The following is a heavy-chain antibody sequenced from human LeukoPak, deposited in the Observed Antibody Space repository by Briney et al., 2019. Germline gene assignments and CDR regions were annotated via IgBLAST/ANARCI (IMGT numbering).Heavy chain of an antibody. CDR2: IYYSGNT. V-gene: IGHV4-39*01. Sequence: SETLSLTCTVSGGSISSYYWSWIRQPPGKGLEWIGSIYYSGNTYYNASLKSQVSISIDTSKNQFSLRLTSVTAADTAVYYCARQTGSGLFILPGGQGTLVTVSS. D-gene: IGHD3/OR15-3a*01. CDR1: GGSISSYY. CDR3: ARQTGSGLFILP. J-gene: IGHJ4*02.